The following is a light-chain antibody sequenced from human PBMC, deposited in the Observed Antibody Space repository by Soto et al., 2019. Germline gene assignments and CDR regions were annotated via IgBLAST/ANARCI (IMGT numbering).Light chain of an antibody. V-gene: IGKV3-20*01. Sequence: IVLTQSPGTLSLSSGERATLSCRASQSVRSNYLAWYQQKPGQAPRLLIYGASSRATGIPDRSGGSGSGTEFILATSRLEPVDVSVDYCQQYASSPLTFGGGTKKEIK. J-gene: IGKJ4*01. CDR2: GAS. CDR1: QSVRSNY. CDR3: QQYASSPLT.